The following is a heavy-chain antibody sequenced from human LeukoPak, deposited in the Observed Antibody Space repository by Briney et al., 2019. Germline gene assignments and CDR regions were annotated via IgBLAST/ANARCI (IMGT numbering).Heavy chain of an antibody. V-gene: IGHV4-39*01. Sequence: SETLSLTCTVSGGSISSSSYYRGWTRQPPGKGLEWIGSIYYSGSTYYNPSLKSRVTISVDTSKNQFSLKLSSVTAADTAVYYCARQFGMNDYWGQGTLVTVSS. CDR1: GGSISSSSYY. CDR3: ARQFGMNDY. CDR2: IYYSGST. D-gene: IGHD3-10*01. J-gene: IGHJ4*02.